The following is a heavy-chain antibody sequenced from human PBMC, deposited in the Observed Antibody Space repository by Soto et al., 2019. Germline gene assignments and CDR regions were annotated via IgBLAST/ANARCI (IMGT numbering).Heavy chain of an antibody. CDR2: IYHSGST. V-gene: IGHV4-30-2*01. CDR3: ARGEVTTRRYYYGMDV. Sequence: SETLSLTCAVSGGSISSGGYSWSWIRQPPGKGLEWIGYIYHSGSTYYNPSLKGRVTISVDRSKNQFSLKLSSVTAADTAVYYCARGEVTTRRYYYGMDVWGQGTTVTVS. J-gene: IGHJ6*02. D-gene: IGHD4-4*01. CDR1: GGSISSGGYS.